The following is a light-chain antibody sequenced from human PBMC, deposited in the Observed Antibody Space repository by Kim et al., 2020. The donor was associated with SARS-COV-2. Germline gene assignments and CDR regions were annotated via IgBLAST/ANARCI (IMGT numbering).Light chain of an antibody. CDR3: LLYYGVAQV. Sequence: QAVVTQEPSLTVSPGGTVTLTCASSTGAVTRAYYPNWFQQKPGQAPRALIYSTTYTHSWTPARFSGSLLGGKAALTLSGVQPEDEAEYYCLLYYGVAQVFGGGTQLTVL. J-gene: IGLJ3*02. CDR2: STT. V-gene: IGLV7-43*01. CDR1: TGAVTRAYY.